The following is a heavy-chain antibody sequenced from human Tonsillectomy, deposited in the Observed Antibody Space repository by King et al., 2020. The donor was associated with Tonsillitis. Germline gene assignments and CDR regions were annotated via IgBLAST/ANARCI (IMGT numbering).Heavy chain of an antibody. Sequence: VQLVESGAEVKKPGESLKISCKGSGYSFTTYWIGWVRQMPGKGLEWMGIIYPGDSDTRYSPSFQGQVTISADKSISTAYLQWSSLKASDTAMYYCARPHYYDDTGGYYEAEALDIWGQGTTVTVSA. V-gene: IGHV5-51*01. CDR3: ARPHYYDDTGGYYEAEALDI. CDR2: IYPGDSDT. D-gene: IGHD3-22*01. CDR1: GYSFTTYW. J-gene: IGHJ3*02.